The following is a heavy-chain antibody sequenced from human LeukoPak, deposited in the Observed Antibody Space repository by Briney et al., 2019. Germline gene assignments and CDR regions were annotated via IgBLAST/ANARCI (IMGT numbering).Heavy chain of an antibody. V-gene: IGHV1-18*01. CDR1: GYTFTSYD. J-gene: IGHJ3*02. CDR3: ARVGRAYYDSSGYYPI. Sequence: ASVKVSCKASGYTFTSYDINWVRQATGQGLEWMGWMNPNSGNTNYAQKLQGRVTMTTDTSTSTAYMELRSLRSDDTAVYYCARVGRAYYDSSGYYPIWGQGTMVTVSS. D-gene: IGHD3-22*01. CDR2: MNPNSGNT.